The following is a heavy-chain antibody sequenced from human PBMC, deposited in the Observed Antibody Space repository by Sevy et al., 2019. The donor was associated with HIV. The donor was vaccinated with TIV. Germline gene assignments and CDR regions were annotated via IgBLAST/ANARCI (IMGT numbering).Heavy chain of an antibody. V-gene: IGHV4-4*02. CDR2: IYHSGSS. D-gene: IGHD3-16*01. CDR1: GGSIRSVNW. J-gene: IGHJ5*02. Sequence: SETLSLTCTGSGGSIRSVNWWHWVRQPPGKGLEWIGEIYHSGSSNYNPSLKSRVTISVDNSKNQFSLKLSSVTAADTAVYYCARGGETPRGFDPWGQGTLVTVSS. CDR3: ARGGETPRGFDP.